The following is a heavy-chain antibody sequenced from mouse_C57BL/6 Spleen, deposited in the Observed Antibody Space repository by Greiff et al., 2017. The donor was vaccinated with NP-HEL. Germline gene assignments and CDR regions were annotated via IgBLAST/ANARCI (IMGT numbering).Heavy chain of an antibody. CDR2: ISDGGSYT. D-gene: IGHD2-4*01. J-gene: IGHJ1*03. V-gene: IGHV5-4*01. CDR3: AREGLRQYFDV. CDR1: GFTFSSYA. Sequence: EVHLVESGGGLVKPGGSLKLSCAASGFTFSSYAMSWVRQTPEKRLEWVATISDGGSYTYYPDNVKGRFTISRDNAKNNLYLQMSHLKSEDTAMYYCAREGLRQYFDVWGTGTTVTVSS.